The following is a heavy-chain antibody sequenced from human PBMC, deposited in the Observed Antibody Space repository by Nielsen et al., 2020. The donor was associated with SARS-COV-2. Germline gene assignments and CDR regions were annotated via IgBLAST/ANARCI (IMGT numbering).Heavy chain of an antibody. CDR2: ISGSGGST. D-gene: IGHD6-19*01. CDR3: AKVESGSGWYEDAFDI. CDR1: GFTFSSYA. J-gene: IGHJ3*02. Sequence: GESLRLSCAASGFTFSSYAMSWVRQAPGKGLEWVSAISGSGGSTYYADSVKGRFTISRDNSKNTLYLQMNSLRAEDTAVYYCAKVESGSGWYEDAFDIWGQGTMVTVSS. V-gene: IGHV3-23*01.